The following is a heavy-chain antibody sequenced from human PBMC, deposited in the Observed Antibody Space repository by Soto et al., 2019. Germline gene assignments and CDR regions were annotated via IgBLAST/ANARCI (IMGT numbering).Heavy chain of an antibody. CDR1: GRSVNIVTYY. CDR2: IHYSGST. D-gene: IGHD2-21*01. V-gene: IGHV4-61*01. J-gene: IGHJ4*02. CDR3: TRGGDPYKTGH. Sequence: PSDTLSLTCTVPGRSVNIVTYYWSWIRQPPGKGLEWIGFIHYSGSTNYNPSLKGRVTMSVDTSKNQFSLKLTSVNTADTAIYYCTRGGDPYKTGHWGQGTLVTVS.